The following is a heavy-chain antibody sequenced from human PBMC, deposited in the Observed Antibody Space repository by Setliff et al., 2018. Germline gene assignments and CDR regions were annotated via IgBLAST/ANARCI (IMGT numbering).Heavy chain of an antibody. J-gene: IGHJ4*02. V-gene: IGHV4-59*12. CDR3: ARDPPRALSQNYNFWSAYLDH. CDR1: GASITDSY. CDR2: IHYSGST. D-gene: IGHD3-3*01. Sequence: ASETLSLTCSVSGASITDSYWNWIRQPPGKGLEWVGYIHYSGSTSYNPSLKSRVTMSVDISKSQFSLKLTSVTAADTAVYYCARDPPRALSQNYNFWSAYLDHWGQGTLVTVSS.